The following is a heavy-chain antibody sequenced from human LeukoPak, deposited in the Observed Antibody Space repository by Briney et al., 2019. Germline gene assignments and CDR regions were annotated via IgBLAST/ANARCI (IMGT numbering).Heavy chain of an antibody. CDR1: GGSISSYY. CDR2: IFYSGST. V-gene: IGHV4-59*12. D-gene: IGHD3-22*01. J-gene: IGHJ3*02. CDR3: AKSNGYGLIDI. Sequence: SETLSLTSTVSGGSISSYYWGWVRQPPGKALEWIGNIFYSGSTYYSPSLKSRVTISLDTSRNQFSLKLNSVTAADTAVYYCAKSNGYGLIDIWGQGTMVTVSS.